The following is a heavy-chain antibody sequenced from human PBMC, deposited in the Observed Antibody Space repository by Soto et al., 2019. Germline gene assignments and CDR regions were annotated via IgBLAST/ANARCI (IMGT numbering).Heavy chain of an antibody. D-gene: IGHD3-22*01. CDR2: ISYDGSNK. J-gene: IGHJ4*02. CDR3: ARDMVYYYDSSGYDY. V-gene: IGHV3-30-3*01. Sequence: VQLVESGGGVVQPGRSLRLSCAASGFTFSSYAMHWVRQAPGKGLEWVAVISYDGSNKYYADSVKGRFTISRDNSKNTLYLQMNSLRAEDTAVYYCARDMVYYYDSSGYDYWGQGTLVTVSS. CDR1: GFTFSSYA.